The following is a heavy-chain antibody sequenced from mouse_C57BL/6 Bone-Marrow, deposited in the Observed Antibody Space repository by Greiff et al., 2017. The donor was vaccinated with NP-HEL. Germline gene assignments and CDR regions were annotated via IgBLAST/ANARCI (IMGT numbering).Heavy chain of an antibody. Sequence: EVKLVESGGGLVQPGGSLKLSCAASGFTFSDYYMYWVRQTPEKRLEWVAYISNGGGSTYYPDTVKGRFTISRDNAKNTLYLHMSRLKSEDTAMYYCARAYYSNPDYAMDYWGQGTSVTVSS. CDR3: ARAYYSNPDYAMDY. D-gene: IGHD2-5*01. J-gene: IGHJ4*01. V-gene: IGHV5-12*01. CDR1: GFTFSDYY. CDR2: ISNGGGST.